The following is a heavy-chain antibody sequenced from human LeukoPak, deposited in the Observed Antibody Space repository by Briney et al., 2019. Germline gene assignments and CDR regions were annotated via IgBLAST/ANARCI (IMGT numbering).Heavy chain of an antibody. J-gene: IGHJ4*02. Sequence: GSVKVSCKASGYTFTSYGISWVRQAPGQGLEWMGWISAYNGNTNYAQKLQGRVTMTTDTSTSTAYMELRSLRSEDTAVYYCARDNDSRDPPHFDYWGQGTLVTVSS. CDR1: GYTFTSYG. CDR3: ARDNDSRDPPHFDY. CDR2: ISAYNGNT. V-gene: IGHV1-18*01. D-gene: IGHD3-16*01.